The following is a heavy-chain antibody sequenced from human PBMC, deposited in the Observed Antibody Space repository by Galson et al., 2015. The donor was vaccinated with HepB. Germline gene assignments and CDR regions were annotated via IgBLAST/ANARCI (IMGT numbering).Heavy chain of an antibody. CDR3: AKMDRGYDYVWGSYRYRYYFDY. D-gene: IGHD3-16*02. V-gene: IGHV3-23*01. Sequence: SLRLSCAASGFTFSSYAMSWVRQAPGKGLEWVSAISGSGGSTYYAGSVKGRFTISRDNSKNTLYLQMNSLRAEDTAVYYCAKMDRGYDYVWGSYRYRYYFDYWGQGTLVTISS. J-gene: IGHJ4*02. CDR2: ISGSGGST. CDR1: GFTFSSYA.